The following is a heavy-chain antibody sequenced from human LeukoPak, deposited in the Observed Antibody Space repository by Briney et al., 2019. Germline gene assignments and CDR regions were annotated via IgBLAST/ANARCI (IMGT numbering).Heavy chain of an antibody. D-gene: IGHD1-1*01. CDR1: GFTVSSNF. CDR2: IYSGGIT. V-gene: IGHV3-53*01. CDR3: AKDQWNL. Sequence: PGGSLRLSCAASGFTVSSNFMSWVRQAPGRGLEWVSVIYSGGITYYVDSVKGRFTISRDNSKNTLYLQMNSLRAEDTAVYYCAKDQWNLWGQGTLVTVST. J-gene: IGHJ4*02.